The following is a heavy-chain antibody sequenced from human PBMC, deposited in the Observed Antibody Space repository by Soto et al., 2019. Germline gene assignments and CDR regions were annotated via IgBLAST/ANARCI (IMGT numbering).Heavy chain of an antibody. Sequence: QVQLVESGGGVVQPGRSLRLSCAASGFTFSSYGMHWVRQAPGKGLEWVAVISYDGSNKYYADSVKGRFTISRDNSKNTLYLQMNSLRAEDTAVYYCARGVHVRGVIDYWGQGTLVTVSS. D-gene: IGHD3-10*01. V-gene: IGHV3-30*03. CDR3: ARGVHVRGVIDY. CDR2: ISYDGSNK. J-gene: IGHJ4*02. CDR1: GFTFSSYG.